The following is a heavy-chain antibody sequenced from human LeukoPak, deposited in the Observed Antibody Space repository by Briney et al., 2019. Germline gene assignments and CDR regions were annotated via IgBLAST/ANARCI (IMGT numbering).Heavy chain of an antibody. J-gene: IGHJ3*01. CDR2: IRSRANSYTT. Sequence: GGSLRLSCAASGFTFGDYARHWVRQPPGKGLEWVGRIRSRANSYTTAFAASVKGRATISRDDSNNTAFLQMNSLKTDDTAVYYCTRLVVGDAFDVWGQGTTVTVSS. CDR1: GFTFGDYA. CDR3: TRLVVGDAFDV. V-gene: IGHV3-73*01. D-gene: IGHD2-15*01.